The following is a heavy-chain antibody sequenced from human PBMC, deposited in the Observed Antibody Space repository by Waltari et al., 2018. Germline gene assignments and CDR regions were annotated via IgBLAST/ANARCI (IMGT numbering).Heavy chain of an antibody. V-gene: IGHV4-59*01. D-gene: IGHD3-22*01. CDR2: IYYSGRT. CDR3: ARGKRWLLPYYFDY. CDR1: GGSISSYY. J-gene: IGHJ4*02. Sequence: QVQLQESGPGLVKPSETLSLTCTVSGGSISSYYWSWIRQPPGKGLEWIGYIYYSGRTNHNPSLKSRVTISVDTSKNQFSLKLSSVTAADTAVYYCARGKRWLLPYYFDYWGQGTLVTVSS.